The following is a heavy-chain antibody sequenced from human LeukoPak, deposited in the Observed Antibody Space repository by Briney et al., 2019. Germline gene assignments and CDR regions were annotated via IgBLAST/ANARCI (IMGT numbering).Heavy chain of an antibody. CDR1: GGTFSSYA. V-gene: IGHV1-69*11. CDR2: TIPILGTA. J-gene: IGHJ6*03. CDR3: ARGSHYYYYYMDV. Sequence: SVKVSCKASGGTFSSYAISWVRQAPGQGLEWMGRTIPILGTANYAQKFQGRVTITTDESTSTAYMELSSLRSEDTAVYYCARGSHYYYYYMDVWGKGTTVTVSS.